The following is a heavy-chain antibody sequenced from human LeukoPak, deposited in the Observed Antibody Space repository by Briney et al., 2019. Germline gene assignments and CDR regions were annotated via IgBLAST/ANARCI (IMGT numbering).Heavy chain of an antibody. Sequence: SQTLSLTCAISGDSVSSNSAAWNWIRQSPSRGLEWLGRTYYRSKWYNDYAVSVKSRTTINPDTSKNQFSLQLNSVTPEDTAVYYCARAGAYYYDSSGYYSFDYWGQGTLVTVSS. J-gene: IGHJ4*02. D-gene: IGHD3-22*01. CDR2: TYYRSKWYN. CDR1: GDSVSSNSAA. V-gene: IGHV6-1*01. CDR3: ARAGAYYYDSSGYYSFDY.